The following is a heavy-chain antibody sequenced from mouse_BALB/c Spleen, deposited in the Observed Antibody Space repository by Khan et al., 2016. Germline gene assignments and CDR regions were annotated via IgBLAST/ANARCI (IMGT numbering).Heavy chain of an antibody. V-gene: IGHV3-2*02. CDR2: ISYSGST. Sequence: QLQESGPGLVKPSQSLSLTCTVTGYSITSDYAWNWIRQFPGNKLEWMGYISYSGSTSYNPSLKSRISITRDTSKNQFFLQLNSVTTEDTATYYCARAPITTGRSLDYWGQGTSVTVSS. CDR1: GYSITSDYA. D-gene: IGHD1-1*01. CDR3: ARAPITTGRSLDY. J-gene: IGHJ4*01.